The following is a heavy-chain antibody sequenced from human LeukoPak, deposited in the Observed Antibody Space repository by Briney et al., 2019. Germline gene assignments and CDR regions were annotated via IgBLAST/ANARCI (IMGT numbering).Heavy chain of an antibody. Sequence: SETLSLTCTVSGGSISSYCWSWIRQPPGKGLEWIGSICYSGSTNYNPSLKSRVTVSLDTSKNQFSLKLNSVTATDTALYSCARRVVESAATTERNWFDPWGQGTLVTVSS. J-gene: IGHJ5*02. CDR1: GGSISSYC. V-gene: IGHV4-59*08. CDR3: ARRVVESAATTERNWFDP. CDR2: ICYSGST. D-gene: IGHD4-11*01.